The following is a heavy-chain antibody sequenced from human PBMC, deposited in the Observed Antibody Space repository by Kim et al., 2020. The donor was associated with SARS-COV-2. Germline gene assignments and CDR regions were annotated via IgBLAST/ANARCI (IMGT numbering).Heavy chain of an antibody. CDR3: TRSYSMLTGDTFDN. J-gene: IGHJ4*02. CDR2: IKEDGTDT. CDR1: GFTFSSYW. V-gene: IGHV3-7*01. Sequence: GGSLRLSCGISGFTFSSYWMSWVRQAPEKGLEWVATIKEDGTDTHYVESVRGRFTISRDNAKNSLYLEMNSLRVEDTAVYYCTRSYSMLTGDTFDNWGQGTLVTASS. D-gene: IGHD3-9*01.